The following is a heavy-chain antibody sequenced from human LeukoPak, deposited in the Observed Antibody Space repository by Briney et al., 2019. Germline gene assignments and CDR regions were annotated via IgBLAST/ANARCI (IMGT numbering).Heavy chain of an antibody. CDR2: IKSKYDGGNT. V-gene: IGHV3-15*01. Sequence: GGSLRLSCAASGFTFSNAWMSWVRQAPGKGLEWVGRIKSKYDGGNTDYAAPVKGRFTISRDDPKNTVYLQMNSLKSEDTALYYCTTDDGSSGDPLDDWGQGTLVTVSS. CDR1: GFTFSNAW. CDR3: TTDDGSSGDPLDD. J-gene: IGHJ4*02. D-gene: IGHD4-17*01.